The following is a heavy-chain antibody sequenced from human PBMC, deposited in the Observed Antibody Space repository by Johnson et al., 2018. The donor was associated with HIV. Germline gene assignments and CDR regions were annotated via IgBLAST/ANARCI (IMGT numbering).Heavy chain of an antibody. CDR1: GLSFSNFG. V-gene: IGHV3-30*03. CDR2: ISYDGTNK. Sequence: QVQLVESGGGVVQPGKSLTLSCVGSGLSFSNFGIHWVRQAPGKGPEWVAVISYDGTNKYFADSVKGRFNISRDNSKNTLYLQMNSLRPEDTAVYYCASLGYTSGWIVSDDGCDVWGQGTLVTVSS. CDR3: ASLGYTSGWIVSDDGCDV. J-gene: IGHJ3*01. D-gene: IGHD6-19*01.